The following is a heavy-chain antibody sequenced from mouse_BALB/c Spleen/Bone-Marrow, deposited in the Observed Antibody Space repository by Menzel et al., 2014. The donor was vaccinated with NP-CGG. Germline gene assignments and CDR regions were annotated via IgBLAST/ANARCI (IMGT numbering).Heavy chain of an antibody. CDR3: ALIYYGNYDYAMDY. J-gene: IGHJ4*01. Sequence: VQLQQSGAELVKPGASVKLSCKASGYTFTIYWMHWVKQRPGQGLEWIGEIDPSDSYTNYNQKFKGKATLTVDKSSSTAYMQLSSLTSEDSAVYYCALIYYGNYDYAMDYCGQGTSVTVSS. V-gene: IGHV1-69*02. CDR1: GYTFTIYW. CDR2: IDPSDSYT. D-gene: IGHD2-1*01.